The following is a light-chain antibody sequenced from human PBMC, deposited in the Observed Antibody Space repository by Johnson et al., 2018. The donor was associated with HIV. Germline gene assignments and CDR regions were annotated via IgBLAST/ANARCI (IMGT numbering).Light chain of an antibody. V-gene: IGLV1-51*02. CDR3: GIWHTSLSTGGG. CDR2: ENN. Sequence: QSVLTQPPSVSAAPGQKVTISCSGSSSNIGNNYVSWYQQLPGTAPKLLIYENNKRPSGIPDRFSGSKSGTSATLGITGLPTGAEADYYCGIWHTSLSTGGGFGAGTKVTVL. CDR1: SSNIGNNY. J-gene: IGLJ1*01.